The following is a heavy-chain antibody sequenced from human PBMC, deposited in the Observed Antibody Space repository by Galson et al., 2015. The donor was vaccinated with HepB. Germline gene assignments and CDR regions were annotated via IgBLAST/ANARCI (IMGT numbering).Heavy chain of an antibody. V-gene: IGHV4-30-2*01. CDR2: MYADGST. J-gene: IGHJ3*02. CDR1: GGSIGSGGYS. CDR3: ARDSYDHTRGDSDGFDI. D-gene: IGHD2-21*01. Sequence: TLSLTCSVSGGSIGSGGYSWSWIRQPPGKGLEWIGCMYADGSTRYNSSLKSRVTISLDRSKNHLSLNLTSVTAADTAVYYCARDSYDHTRGDSDGFDIWGQGTLVTVSS.